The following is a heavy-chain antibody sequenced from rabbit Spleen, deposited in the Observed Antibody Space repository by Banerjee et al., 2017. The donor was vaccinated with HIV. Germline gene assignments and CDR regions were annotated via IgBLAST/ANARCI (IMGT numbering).Heavy chain of an antibody. V-gene: IGHV1S45*01. D-gene: IGHD2-1*01. J-gene: IGHJ4*01. CDR3: ARGSATMTMVITGYYLNL. CDR2: ISDRSGRT. CDR1: GFSFSDRDV. Sequence: QEQLEESGGGLVKPEGSLTLTCKASGFSFSDRDVMCWVRQAPGKGLEWIACISDRSGRTDYATWAKGRFTCSKTSSTTVTLQLNSLTAADTATYFCARGSATMTMVITGYYLNLWGPGTLVTV.